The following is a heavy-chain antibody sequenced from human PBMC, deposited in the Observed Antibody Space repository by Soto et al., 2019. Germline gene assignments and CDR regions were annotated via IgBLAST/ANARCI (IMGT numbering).Heavy chain of an antibody. J-gene: IGHJ4*02. D-gene: IGHD3-22*01. CDR1: GFTFSSYG. V-gene: IGHV3-30*18. Sequence: QVQLVESGGGVVQPGRSLRLSCAASGFTFSSYGMHWVRQAPGKGLEWVAVISYDGSNKYYADSVKGRFTISRDNSKNTLYLQMNSLRAEDTAVYYCAKDGPYYYDSRGYYYFDYWGQGTLVTVSS. CDR2: ISYDGSNK. CDR3: AKDGPYYYDSRGYYYFDY.